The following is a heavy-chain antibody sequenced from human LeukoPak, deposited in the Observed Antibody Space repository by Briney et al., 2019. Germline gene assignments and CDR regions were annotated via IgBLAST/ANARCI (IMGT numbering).Heavy chain of an antibody. J-gene: IGHJ3*02. CDR2: IYYSGST. D-gene: IGHD3-22*01. Sequence: SETLSLTCTVSGGSISSYYWSWIRQPPGKGLEWIGYIYYSGSTNYNPSLKSRVTISVDTSKNQFSLKLSSVTAADTAVYYCARHLGYDSSGYYYAFRSGDAFDIWGQGTMVTVSS. CDR3: ARHLGYDSSGYYYAFRSGDAFDI. V-gene: IGHV4-59*08. CDR1: GGSISSYY.